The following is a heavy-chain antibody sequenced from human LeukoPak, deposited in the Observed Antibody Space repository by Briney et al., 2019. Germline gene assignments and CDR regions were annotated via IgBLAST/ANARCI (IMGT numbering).Heavy chain of an antibody. CDR1: GFTFSNNG. Sequence: GGSLRLSCAAAGFTFSNNGMHWVRQAPGKGLEWVAFIRYDGSNKYYADSVKGRFTISRDNSKDTLYLQMNSLRAEDTAVYYCATRHSSSSGGDYWGQGTLVTVSS. CDR3: ATRHSSSSGGDY. CDR2: IRYDGSNK. V-gene: IGHV3-30*02. D-gene: IGHD6-6*01. J-gene: IGHJ4*02.